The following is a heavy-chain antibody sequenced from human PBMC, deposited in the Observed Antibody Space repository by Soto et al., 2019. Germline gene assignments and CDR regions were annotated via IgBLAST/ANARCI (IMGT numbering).Heavy chain of an antibody. D-gene: IGHD2-15*01. V-gene: IGHV3-49*03. CDR1: GFTFGDYA. CDR3: TRARPRYCSGGSCYPAEYFQH. Sequence: GGSLRLSCTASGFTFGDYAMSWFRQAPGKGLEWVGFIRSKAYGGTTEYAASVKGRFTISRDDSKSIAYLQMNSLKTEDTAVYYCTRARPRYCSGGSCYPAEYFQHWGQGTLVTVSS. J-gene: IGHJ1*01. CDR2: IRSKAYGGTT.